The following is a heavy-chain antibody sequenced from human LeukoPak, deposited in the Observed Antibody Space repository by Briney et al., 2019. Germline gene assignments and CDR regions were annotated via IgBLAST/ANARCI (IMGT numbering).Heavy chain of an antibody. V-gene: IGHV3-23*01. CDR2: ISGSGSNT. D-gene: IGHD1-7*01. CDR3: ARELKIEALATVGFEI. J-gene: IGHJ3*02. Sequence: GGSLRLSCAASGFTFSSYAISWVRQAPGKGLEWVSAISGSGSNTYYPGSVKGRFTISRDNSRNTLYLQMNSLRAEDTAVYYCARELKIEALATVGFEIRGQGTLVTVSS. CDR1: GFTFSSYA.